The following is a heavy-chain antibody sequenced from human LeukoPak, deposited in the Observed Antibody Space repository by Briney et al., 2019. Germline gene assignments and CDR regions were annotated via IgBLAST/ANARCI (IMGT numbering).Heavy chain of an antibody. Sequence: ASVKVSCKASGYTFTDYYMHWVRQAPGQGLEWMGWINPNSGGTNYAQKFQGRVTMTRDTSISTAYMELSRLRSDDTAVYYCAREVAGLYYCYYMDVWGKGTTVTVSS. D-gene: IGHD6-19*01. CDR1: GYTFTDYY. CDR3: AREVAGLYYCYYMDV. CDR2: INPNSGGT. V-gene: IGHV1-2*02. J-gene: IGHJ6*03.